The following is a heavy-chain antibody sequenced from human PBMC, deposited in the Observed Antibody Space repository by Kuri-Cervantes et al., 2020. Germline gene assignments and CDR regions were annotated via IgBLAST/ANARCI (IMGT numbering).Heavy chain of an antibody. D-gene: IGHD6-13*01. J-gene: IGHJ6*02. Sequence: GESLKISCAASGFTVSSNYMSWVRQAPGKGLEWVSVIYSGGSTYYADSVKGRFTISRDNSKNTLYLQMNSLRAEDTAVYYCARDKAAAGTYGMDVWGQGTTVTVSS. CDR1: GFTVSSNY. V-gene: IGHV3-66*01. CDR3: ARDKAAAGTYGMDV. CDR2: IYSGGST.